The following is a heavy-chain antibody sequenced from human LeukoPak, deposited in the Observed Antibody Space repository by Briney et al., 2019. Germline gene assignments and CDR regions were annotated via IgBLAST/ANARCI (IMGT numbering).Heavy chain of an antibody. J-gene: IGHJ3*02. CDR1: GGSFSGYY. Sequence: SETLSLTCAVYGGSFSGYYWSWIRQPPGKGLEWIGEINDSGSSGSTNYNPSLKRRVTISVDTSKNQFSLKLSSVTAADTAVYYCARLRLRYFDSTDAFDIWGQGTMVTVSS. CDR3: ARLRLRYFDSTDAFDI. CDR2: INDSGSSGST. D-gene: IGHD3-9*01. V-gene: IGHV4-34*01.